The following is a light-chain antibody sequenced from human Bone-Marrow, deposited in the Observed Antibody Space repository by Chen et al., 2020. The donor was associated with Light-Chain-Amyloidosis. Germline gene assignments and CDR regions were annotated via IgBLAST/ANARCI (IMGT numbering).Light chain of an antibody. J-gene: IGLJ2*01. Sequence: QSALTQPASVSGSPGQSITISCTGTSSDVGSYNLVSWYQQHASKAPKLMIYEGSKRPSGVSNRFSGSKSGNTASLTISGLQAEDEADYYCCSYAGSSTFLFGGGTKLTVL. CDR2: EGS. V-gene: IGLV2-23*03. CDR3: CSYAGSSTFL. CDR1: SSDVGSYNL.